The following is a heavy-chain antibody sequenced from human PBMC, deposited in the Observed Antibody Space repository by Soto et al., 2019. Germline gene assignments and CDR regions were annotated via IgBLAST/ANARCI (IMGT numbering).Heavy chain of an antibody. CDR3: AKVDRETGTIDY. CDR2: ISGSGGST. Sequence: EVQLLESGGGLVQPGGSLRLSCAASGFTFSSYAMSWVRQAPGKGLEWVSAISGSGGSTYYADSVKGRFTISRDNSKNTLDLEMNSLRAEDTAVYYCAKVDRETGTIDYWGQGTLVTVSS. CDR1: GFTFSSYA. V-gene: IGHV3-23*01. D-gene: IGHD1-7*01. J-gene: IGHJ4*02.